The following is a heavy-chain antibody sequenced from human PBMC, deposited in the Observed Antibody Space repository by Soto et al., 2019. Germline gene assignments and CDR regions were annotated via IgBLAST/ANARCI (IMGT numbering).Heavy chain of an antibody. CDR1: GCSISSSY. V-gene: IGHV4-39*01. CDR2: IYYSGST. Sequence: SETLSLSCTVSGCSISSSYWAWIRQPPGKGLEWIGSIYYSGSTYYNPSLESRVTISVDTSKKQFSLKLNSVTAADTAVYYCASRGCNTTIFNYPSFGSDVCGPGTTVTLSS. J-gene: IGHJ6*02. D-gene: IGHD2-2*01. CDR3: ASRGCNTTIFNYPSFGSDV.